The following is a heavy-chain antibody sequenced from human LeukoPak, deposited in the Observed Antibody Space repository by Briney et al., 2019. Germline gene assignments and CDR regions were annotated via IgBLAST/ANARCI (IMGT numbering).Heavy chain of an antibody. CDR1: GFTFDDYA. Sequence: PGGSLRLSCAASGFTFDDYAMHWVRQAPGKGLEWVSGISWNSGSIGYADSVKGRFTISRDNAKNSLYLQMNSLRAEDTALYYCAKGDSSSWYGNWFDPWGQGTLVTVSS. CDR3: AKGDSSSWYGNWFDP. CDR2: ISWNSGSI. J-gene: IGHJ5*02. D-gene: IGHD6-13*01. V-gene: IGHV3-9*01.